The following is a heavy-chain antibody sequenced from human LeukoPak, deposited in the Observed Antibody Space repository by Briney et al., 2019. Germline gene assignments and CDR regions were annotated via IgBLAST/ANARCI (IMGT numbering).Heavy chain of an antibody. CDR3: ARPDYYYYYMDV. CDR2: IYYSGST. J-gene: IGHJ6*03. CDR1: GGSISSYY. V-gene: IGHV4-59*08. Sequence: SETLSLTCTVSGGSISSYYWSWIRQPPGKGLEWIGYIYYSGSTYYNPSLKSRVTISVDTSKNQFSLKLSSVTAADTAVYYCARPDYYYYYMDVWGRGTTVTISS.